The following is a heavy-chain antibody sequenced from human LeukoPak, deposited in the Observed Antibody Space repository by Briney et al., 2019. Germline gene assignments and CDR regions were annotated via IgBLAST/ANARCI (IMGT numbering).Heavy chain of an antibody. CDR3: ARSYSGYDLLFDY. V-gene: IGHV1-2*04. CDR2: TNPNSGGT. J-gene: IGHJ4*02. Sequence: GASVKVCCTASGSTFTRYYMHWVRQAPGQGHEWRGWTNPNSGGTNYAQKFQGWVTMTRDTSISTAYMELSRLRSDDTAVCYCARSYSGYDLLFDYWGQGTLVTVSS. D-gene: IGHD5-12*01. CDR1: GSTFTRYY.